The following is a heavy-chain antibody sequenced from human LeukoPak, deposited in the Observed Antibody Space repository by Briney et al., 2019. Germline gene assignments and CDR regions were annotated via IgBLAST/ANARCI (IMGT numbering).Heavy chain of an antibody. CDR3: ARTISDWYFDL. CDR1: GYTFTSYY. D-gene: IGHD5-12*01. V-gene: IGHV1-46*01. Sequence: ASVKVSCKASGYTFTSYYMHWVRQAPGQGLEWMGIINPSGGSTSYAQKFQGRVTMTRDTSTSTVYMGLSSLRSEDTAVCYCARTISDWYFDLWGRGTLVTVSS. J-gene: IGHJ2*01. CDR2: INPSGGST.